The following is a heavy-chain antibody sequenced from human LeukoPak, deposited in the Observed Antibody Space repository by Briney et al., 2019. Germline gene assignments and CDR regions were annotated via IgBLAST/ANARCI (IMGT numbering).Heavy chain of an antibody. CDR3: AKLALASPLYY. Sequence: ASVKVSCKASGYTFTVYYFHWVRQAPGQGLEWMGFVYPKTGATNYAPTFQGSVTMTTDTSIGTAYMALTSLRYDDSAVYFCAKLALASPLYYWGQGTPVTVSS. D-gene: IGHD5-12*01. CDR2: VYPKTGAT. V-gene: IGHV1-2*02. J-gene: IGHJ4*02. CDR1: GYTFTVYY.